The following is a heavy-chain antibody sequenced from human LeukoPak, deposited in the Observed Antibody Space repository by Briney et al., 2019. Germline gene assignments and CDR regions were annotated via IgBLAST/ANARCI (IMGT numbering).Heavy chain of an antibody. Sequence: GGSLRLSCAASGFTFSSYWMSWVRQAPGKGLEWVSSISSSSSYIYYADSVKGRFTISRDNAKNSLYLQMNSLRAEDTAVYYCARPRDNYGDYVFDYWGQGTLVTVSS. D-gene: IGHD4-17*01. CDR2: ISSSSSYI. V-gene: IGHV3-21*01. CDR1: GFTFSSYW. CDR3: ARPRDNYGDYVFDY. J-gene: IGHJ4*02.